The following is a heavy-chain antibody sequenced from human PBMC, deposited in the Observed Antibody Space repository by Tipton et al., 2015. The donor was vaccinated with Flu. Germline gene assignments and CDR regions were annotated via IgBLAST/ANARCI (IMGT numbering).Heavy chain of an antibody. CDR3: ARDHPPSITVLGEITDYFGMDV. CDR2: IYSGGST. D-gene: IGHD3-3*01. CDR1: GFTVSSTY. J-gene: IGHJ6*02. Sequence: SLRLSCAASGFTVSSTYMSWVRQAPGKGLNWVSIIYSGGSTYYADSVKGRFTISRDNAKNSLYLQMNSLRAEDTAVYYCARDHPPSITVLGEITDYFGMDVWGQGTTVTVSS. V-gene: IGHV3-53*01.